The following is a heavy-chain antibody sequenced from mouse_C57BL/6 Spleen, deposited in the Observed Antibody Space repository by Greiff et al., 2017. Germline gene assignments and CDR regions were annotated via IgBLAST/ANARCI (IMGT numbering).Heavy chain of an antibody. CDR1: GFTFSNYW. Sequence: EVMLMESGGGLVQPGGSMKLSCAASGFTFSNYWMNWVRQSPEKGLEWVAQIRLKSDNYATHYAESVKRRIAISKNDTKRSVYLQMINLRAEDTGIYYCTGDTTWYFDVWGTGTTVTVSS. CDR3: TGDTTWYFDV. CDR2: IRLKSDNYAT. V-gene: IGHV6-3*01. D-gene: IGHD1-1*01. J-gene: IGHJ1*03.